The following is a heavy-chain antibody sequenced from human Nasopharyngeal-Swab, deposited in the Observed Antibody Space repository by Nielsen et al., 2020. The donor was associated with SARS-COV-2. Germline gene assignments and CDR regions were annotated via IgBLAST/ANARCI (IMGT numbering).Heavy chain of an antibody. Sequence: GSLRLSCTVSGASIRSYYWSWIRQPPGKGLEWVAYSHYSGSTNYNPSLKSRVTMSVDTSKRQFSLMLTSVTAADTAVYYCARGFDYWGQGTLVTVSS. J-gene: IGHJ4*02. CDR1: GASIRSYY. V-gene: IGHV4-59*08. CDR3: ARGFDY. CDR2: SHYSGST.